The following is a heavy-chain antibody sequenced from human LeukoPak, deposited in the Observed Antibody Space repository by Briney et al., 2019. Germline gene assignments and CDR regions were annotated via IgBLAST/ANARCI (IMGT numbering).Heavy chain of an antibody. V-gene: IGHV4-4*07. J-gene: IGHJ6*02. D-gene: IGHD6-13*01. Sequence: SETLSLTCTVSGGSNSSYYWSWMRQPAGKGQEGIVRICTSGSTNYNPSLKSRVTMSVDTSKNQFSLKLSSVTAADTAVYYCAREGIAAAGTTSYYGMDVWGQGTTVTVS. CDR2: ICTSGST. CDR1: GGSNSSYY. CDR3: AREGIAAAGTTSYYGMDV.